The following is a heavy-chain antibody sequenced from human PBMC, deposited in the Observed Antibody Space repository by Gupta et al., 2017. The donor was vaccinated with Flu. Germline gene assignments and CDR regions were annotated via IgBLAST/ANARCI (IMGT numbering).Heavy chain of an antibody. Sequence: QVQLQESGPGLVKPSETLSLTCTVSGGSISTYYWSWIRQPPGKGLEWIGYIHYSGSTTYNPSLKSRVTFSVATSRNQFSLKLSAVTAAETDVYFCARQVERLWPYYVDNWGKGTMGTVSS. CDR3: ARQVERLWPYYVDN. CDR2: IHYSGST. J-gene: IGHJ4*02. V-gene: IGHV4-59*08. D-gene: IGHD5-18*01. CDR1: GGSISTYY.